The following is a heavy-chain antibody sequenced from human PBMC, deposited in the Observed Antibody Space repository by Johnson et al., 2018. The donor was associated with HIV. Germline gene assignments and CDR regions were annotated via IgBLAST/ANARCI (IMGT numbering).Heavy chain of an antibody. D-gene: IGHD3-10*01. V-gene: IGHV3-11*01. CDR1: GFTFSDYY. CDR3: AKGTYYFASGRGSPFYI. J-gene: IGHJ3*02. Sequence: QVQLVESGGGLVKPGGSLRLSCAASGFTFSDYYMSWIRQAPGTGLAWASYISSSGSTIYYADSVQGRFTISRDNATNSLYLQMSSLTTADTALYYCAKGTYYFASGRGSPFYIWGRGIMVTVSS. CDR2: ISSSGSTI.